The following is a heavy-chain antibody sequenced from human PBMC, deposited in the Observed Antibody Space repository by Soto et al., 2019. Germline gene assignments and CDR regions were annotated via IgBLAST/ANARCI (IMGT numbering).Heavy chain of an antibody. CDR3: ARNIVVVPAANRHYYYLDV. Sequence: ASVKVSCKASGYTFTSHYMHWVRQAPGQGLEWMGIINPSGGSTSYAQKFQGRVTMTRDTSTSTVYMELSSLRSEDTAVYYCARNIVVVPAANRHYYYLDVWGKGTTVTFSS. J-gene: IGHJ6*03. D-gene: IGHD2-2*01. V-gene: IGHV1-46*03. CDR1: GYTFTSHY. CDR2: INPSGGST.